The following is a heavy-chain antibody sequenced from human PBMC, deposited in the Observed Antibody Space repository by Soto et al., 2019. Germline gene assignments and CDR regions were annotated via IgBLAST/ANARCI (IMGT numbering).Heavy chain of an antibody. J-gene: IGHJ4*02. CDR3: ARESEDLTSNFDY. V-gene: IGHV3-21*06. CDR2: ISSTTNYI. Sequence: GGSLRLSCAASGFTFTRYSMNWVRQAPGKGLEWVSSISSTTNYIYYGDSMKGRFTISRDNAKNSLYLEMNSLRAEDTAVYYCARESEDLTSNFDYRGRGTLVTVSS. CDR1: GFTFTRYS.